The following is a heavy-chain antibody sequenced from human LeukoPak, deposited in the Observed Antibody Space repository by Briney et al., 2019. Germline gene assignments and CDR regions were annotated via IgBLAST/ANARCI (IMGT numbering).Heavy chain of an antibody. J-gene: IGHJ3*02. CDR3: ARDLDWTFDI. V-gene: IGHV3-48*02. Sequence: PGGSLRLSCAASGFTFSSYTTNWVRQAPGKGLEWVSYITSVSSILSYADSVKGRFTISRDNAKNSLYLQMNSLRDEDTAVYYCARDLDWTFDIWGQGTMVTVSS. CDR2: ITSVSSIL. D-gene: IGHD1-1*01. CDR1: GFTFSSYT.